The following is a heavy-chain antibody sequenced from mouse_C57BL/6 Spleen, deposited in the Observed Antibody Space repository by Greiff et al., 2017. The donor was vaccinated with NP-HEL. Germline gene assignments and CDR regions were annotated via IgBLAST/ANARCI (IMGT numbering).Heavy chain of an antibody. CDR1: GYTFTDYE. CDR2: IDPETGGT. J-gene: IGHJ4*01. D-gene: IGHD1-1*01. V-gene: IGHV1-15*01. CDR3: TRFITTGLYAMDY. Sequence: QVQLQQSGAELVRPGASVTLSCKASGYTFTDYEMHWVKQTPVHGLEWIGAIDPETGGTAYNQKFKGKAILTADKSSSTAYMELRSLTSEDSAVYYCTRFITTGLYAMDYWGQGTSVTVSS.